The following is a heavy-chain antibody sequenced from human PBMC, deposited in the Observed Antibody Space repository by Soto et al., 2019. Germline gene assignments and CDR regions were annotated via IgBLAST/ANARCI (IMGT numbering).Heavy chain of an antibody. Sequence: PSVTMSLTCTVSGGNISSYCWSWSRQPPGKGLEWIGYIYYSGSTNYNPSLKSRLTISVDTSKNQFSLKLSSVTAADTAVYYCARRYGSFFDIWGQGTMVTVS. D-gene: IGHD3-10*01. CDR1: GGNISSYC. CDR3: ARRYGSFFDI. J-gene: IGHJ3*02. CDR2: IYYSGST. V-gene: IGHV4-59*08.